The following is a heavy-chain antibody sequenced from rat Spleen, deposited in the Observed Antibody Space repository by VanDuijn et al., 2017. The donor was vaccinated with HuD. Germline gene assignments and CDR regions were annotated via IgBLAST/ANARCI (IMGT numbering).Heavy chain of an antibody. V-gene: IGHV2S12*01. CDR3: IRESLPGYNSHWFVY. Sequence: QVQVKESGPGLVQPSQTLSLTCTVSGFSLTSNGVSWVRQTPGKGLEWIAAISSGGSTYYNSALKSRLSISRDTSKSQVFLKMNILQTEDTAIYFCIRESLPGYNSHWFVYWGQGTLVTVSS. CDR2: ISSGGST. CDR1: GFSLTSNG. J-gene: IGHJ3*01. D-gene: IGHD1-4*01.